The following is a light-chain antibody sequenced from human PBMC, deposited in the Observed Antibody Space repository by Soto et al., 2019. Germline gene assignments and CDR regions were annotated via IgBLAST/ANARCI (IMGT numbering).Light chain of an antibody. CDR2: GAD. CDR1: QSVRNSY. V-gene: IGKV3-20*01. CDR3: QQYGSSPRYT. J-gene: IGKJ2*01. Sequence: EIVLTQFPDTLSLSPGERATLSCRASQSVRNSYLAWYQQRPGQAPRLLIYGADSRATGIPDKFSGSGSDTDFTLTISRLEPEDLAVYYCQQYGSSPRYTFGQGTKLEI.